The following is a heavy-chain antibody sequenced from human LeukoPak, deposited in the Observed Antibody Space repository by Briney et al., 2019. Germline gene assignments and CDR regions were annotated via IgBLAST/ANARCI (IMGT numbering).Heavy chain of an antibody. D-gene: IGHD3-9*01. J-gene: IGHJ3*02. Sequence: SETLSLTCTVSGGSISSGSYYWSWIRQPAGKGLEWIGRIYTSGSTNYNPSLKSRVTISVDTSKNQFSLKLSSVTAADTAVYYCARDTYYDILTGYYNVDAFDIWGQGTMVTVSS. CDR3: ARDTYYDILTGYYNVDAFDI. CDR1: GGSISSGSYY. V-gene: IGHV4-61*02. CDR2: IYTSGST.